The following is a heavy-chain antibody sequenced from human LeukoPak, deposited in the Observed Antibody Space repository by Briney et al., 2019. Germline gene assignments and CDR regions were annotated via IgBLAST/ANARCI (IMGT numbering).Heavy chain of an antibody. V-gene: IGHV4-34*01. CDR1: GGSFSGYY. J-gene: IGHJ2*01. D-gene: IGHD6-19*01. Sequence: SETLSLTCAVYGGSFSGYYWSWIRQPPGKGLEWIGEINHSGSTNYNPSLKSRVTISVDTSKNQFSLNLSSVTAADTAVYYCAREAQDNSGWGLWGRGTLVTVSS. CDR2: INHSGST. CDR3: AREAQDNSGWGL.